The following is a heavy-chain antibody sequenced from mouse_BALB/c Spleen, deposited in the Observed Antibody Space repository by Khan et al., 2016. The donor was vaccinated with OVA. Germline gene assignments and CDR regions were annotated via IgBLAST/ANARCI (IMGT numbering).Heavy chain of an antibody. V-gene: IGHV5-6*01. CDR3: ESHLSGSFAY. J-gene: IGHJ3*01. CDR1: GFTFSAYG. D-gene: IGHD1-3*01. Sequence: EVELVESGGDLVRPGGSLKLSCEASGFTFSAYGMSWVHQSPDKRLEWVATINSDGYYTYYPDSLKVRFTFSRDNAKNTPYLQMRSLKSEDTAIECCESHLSGSFAYWGQGTLVTVSA. CDR2: INSDGYYT.